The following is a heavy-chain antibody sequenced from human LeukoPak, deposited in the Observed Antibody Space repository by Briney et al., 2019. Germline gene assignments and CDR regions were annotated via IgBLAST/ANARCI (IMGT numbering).Heavy chain of an antibody. V-gene: IGHV3-23*01. Sequence: GGSLRLSCAASGFSFSSHAMSWVRQAPGKGLEWVSGISGSGGTTYYANSVKGRFTISRDNSKNTLYLQMNSLRAEDTAVYYCAKAAGSSSWYWGSDYWGQGTLVTVSS. CDR1: GFSFSSHA. D-gene: IGHD6-13*01. CDR3: AKAAGSSSWYWGSDY. J-gene: IGHJ4*02. CDR2: ISGSGGTT.